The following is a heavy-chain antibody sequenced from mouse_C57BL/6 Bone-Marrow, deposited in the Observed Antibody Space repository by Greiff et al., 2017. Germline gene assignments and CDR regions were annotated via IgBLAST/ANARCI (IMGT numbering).Heavy chain of an antibody. J-gene: IGHJ4*01. CDR2: SRNKANDYTT. CDR1: GFTFSDFY. Sequence: DVKLVESGGGLVQSGRSLRLSCATSGFTFSDFYMEWVRQAPGKGLEWIAASRNKANDYTTEYSASVKGRFIVSRDTSQSILYLQMNALRAEDTAIYYCARAYDYDKGMDYWGQGTSVTVSS. CDR3: ARAYDYDKGMDY. D-gene: IGHD2-4*01. V-gene: IGHV7-1*01.